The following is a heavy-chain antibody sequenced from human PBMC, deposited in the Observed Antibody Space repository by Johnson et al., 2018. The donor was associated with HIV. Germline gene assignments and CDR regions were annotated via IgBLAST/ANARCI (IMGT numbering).Heavy chain of an antibody. J-gene: IGHJ3*01. CDR1: VFIFDDYG. V-gene: IGHV3-30*02. CDR2: IRYDGDTQ. CDR3: AKDEAQTLASAGRDAFDF. Sequence: QVQLVESGGSVVRPGGSLRLSCAASVFIFDDYGMSWVRQAPGKGLEWVAFIRYDGDTQYYGDSVKGRFTISRDNSKNTLYLQMNSLRPEDTALYYCAKDEAQTLASAGRDAFDFWGQGTAVTV. D-gene: IGHD6-13*01.